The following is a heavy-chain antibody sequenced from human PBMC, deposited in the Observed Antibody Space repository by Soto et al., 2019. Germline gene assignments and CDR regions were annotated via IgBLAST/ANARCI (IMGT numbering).Heavy chain of an antibody. Sequence: QVQLVQSGAEVKKPGSSVKVSCKASGGTFSSYAISWVRQAPGQGLEWMGGIIPIFGTANYAQKFQGRVTITADESTSTAYMELSSLRSEDTAVYYCGIVFLEWRTESGYYGMDVWGQGTTVTVSS. CDR1: GGTFSSYA. V-gene: IGHV1-69*01. CDR2: IIPIFGTA. D-gene: IGHD3-3*01. CDR3: GIVFLEWRTESGYYGMDV. J-gene: IGHJ6*02.